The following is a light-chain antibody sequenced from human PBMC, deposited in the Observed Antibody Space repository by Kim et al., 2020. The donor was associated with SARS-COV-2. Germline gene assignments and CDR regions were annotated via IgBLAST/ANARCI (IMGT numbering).Light chain of an antibody. V-gene: IGLV3-1*01. Sequence: SVYPGQTASITCSGDKLGDKYACWYQQKPGQSPVLVIYQDSKRPSGIPERFSGSNSGNTATLTISGTQAMDEADYYCKAWDSSTVVFGGGTQLTVL. CDR1: KLGDKY. CDR3: KAWDSSTVV. J-gene: IGLJ2*01. CDR2: QDS.